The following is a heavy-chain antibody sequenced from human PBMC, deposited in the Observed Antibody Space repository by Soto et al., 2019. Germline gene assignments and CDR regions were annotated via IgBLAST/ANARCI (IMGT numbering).Heavy chain of an antibody. CDR2: IYYSGST. V-gene: IGHV4-59*01. Sequence: SETLSLTCTVSGGSISSYYWSWIRQPPGKGLEWIGYIYYSGSTNYNPSLKSRVTISVDTSKNQFSLKLSSVTAADTAVYYCARGEDYGDYFDYWGQGTLVTVSS. CDR1: GGSISSYY. CDR3: ARGEDYGDYFDY. D-gene: IGHD4-17*01. J-gene: IGHJ4*02.